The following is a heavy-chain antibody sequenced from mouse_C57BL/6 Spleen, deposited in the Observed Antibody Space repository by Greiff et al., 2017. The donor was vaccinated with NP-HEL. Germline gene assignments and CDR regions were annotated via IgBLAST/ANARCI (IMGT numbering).Heavy chain of an antibody. J-gene: IGHJ4*01. V-gene: IGHV2-9*01. CDR2: IWGGGST. CDR3: DRRGSNFYCAMDY. D-gene: IGHD1-1*01. CDR1: GFSLTSYG. Sequence: VKLVESGPGLVAPSQSLSITCTVSGFSLTSYGVDWVRQPPGKGLEWLGVIWGGGSTNYNSALMSRLSISKDNSNSQYLLIMNMLHTDDTAKYYCDRRGSNFYCAMDYWGQGTSVTVSS.